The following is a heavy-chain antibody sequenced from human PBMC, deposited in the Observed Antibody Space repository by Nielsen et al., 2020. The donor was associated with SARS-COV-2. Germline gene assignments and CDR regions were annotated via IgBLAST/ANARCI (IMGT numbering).Heavy chain of an antibody. Sequence: GESLKISCAASGFIFSSYAMSWVRQAPGKGLEWVSSISGSGGRTYYADSVKGRFTISRDKSKNTLYVLMNSLRAEDTAVYYCVRDTGAWDFDYWGQGTLITVSS. J-gene: IGHJ4*02. D-gene: IGHD1-26*01. V-gene: IGHV3-23*01. CDR3: VRDTGAWDFDY. CDR1: GFIFSSYA. CDR2: ISGSGGRT.